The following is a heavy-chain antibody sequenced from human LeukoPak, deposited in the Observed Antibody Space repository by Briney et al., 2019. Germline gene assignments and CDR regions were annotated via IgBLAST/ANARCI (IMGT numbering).Heavy chain of an antibody. CDR1: GFTFNNYG. CDR2: ISGSGDST. V-gene: IGHV3-23*01. D-gene: IGHD3-10*01. CDR3: AKRRNFGPSYFDY. Sequence: GGSLRLSCAASGFTFNNYGMSWVRQAPGKGLEWVSAISGSGDSTYYAESVKGRFTISRDNSKSTLYLQMKSLRAEDMAVYYCAKRRNFGPSYFDYWGQGTLVTVSS. J-gene: IGHJ4*02.